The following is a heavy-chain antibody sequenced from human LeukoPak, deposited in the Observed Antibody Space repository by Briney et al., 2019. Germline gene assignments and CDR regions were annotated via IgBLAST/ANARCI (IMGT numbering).Heavy chain of an antibody. CDR1: GFTFTNYA. Sequence: GGSLRLSCAASGFTFTNYAMSWVRQSPKKGLEWVSVISASGGSTNYADSVKGRFTISRDNSKNTLYLQMNSLRTEDTAVYYCAKVFSQWLAHNDAFDIWGQGTMVTVSS. J-gene: IGHJ3*02. CDR3: AKVFSQWLAHNDAFDI. CDR2: ISASGGST. D-gene: IGHD6-19*01. V-gene: IGHV3-23*01.